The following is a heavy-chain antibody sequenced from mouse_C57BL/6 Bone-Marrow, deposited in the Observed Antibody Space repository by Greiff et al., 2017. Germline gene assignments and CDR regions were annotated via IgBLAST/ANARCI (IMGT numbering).Heavy chain of an antibody. CDR3: VRGNWEDYAMDY. V-gene: IGHV10-1*01. D-gene: IGHD4-1*01. J-gene: IGHJ4*01. Sequence: EVMLVESGGGLVQPKGSLKLSCAASGFSFNTYAMNWVRQAPGKGLEWVARIRSKSNNYATYYADSVKDRFTISRDDSESMLYLQMNNLKTEDTAMYYCVRGNWEDYAMDYWGQGTSVTVSS. CDR1: GFSFNTYA. CDR2: IRSKSNNYAT.